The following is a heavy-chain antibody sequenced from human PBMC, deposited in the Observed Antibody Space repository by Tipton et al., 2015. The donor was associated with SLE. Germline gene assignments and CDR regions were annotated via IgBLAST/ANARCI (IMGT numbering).Heavy chain of an antibody. CDR3: ARGGGSYGSGTYYPMDV. V-gene: IGHV4-38-2*02. D-gene: IGHD3-10*01. J-gene: IGHJ6*02. CDR1: DYSISSGYY. Sequence: GLVKPSETLSLTCTVSDYSISSGYYWGWIRQPPGKGLEWIGSIFHSGSTFYNPSLQSRVTISVDTSKNQFSLKLSSVTAADTAVYYCARGGGSYGSGTYYPMDVWGQGTTVTVSS. CDR2: IFHSGST.